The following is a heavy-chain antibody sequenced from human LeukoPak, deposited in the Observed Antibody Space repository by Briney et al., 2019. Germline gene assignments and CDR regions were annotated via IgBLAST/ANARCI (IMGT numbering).Heavy chain of an antibody. CDR1: GFPFNYYG. Sequence: GGSLRLSCAASGFPFNYYGMHWVRQAPGKGLEWVAFIRYDGNDKFYAESVKGRFSISRDTSRNTLYLQMNSLRAEDTAVYYCARVSEQGRYFDYWGQGTLVTVSS. J-gene: IGHJ4*02. D-gene: IGHD3-10*01. CDR3: ARVSEQGRYFDY. V-gene: IGHV3-30*02. CDR2: IRYDGNDK.